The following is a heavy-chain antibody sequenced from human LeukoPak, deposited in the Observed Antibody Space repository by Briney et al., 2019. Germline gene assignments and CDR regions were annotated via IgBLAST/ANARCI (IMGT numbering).Heavy chain of an antibody. Sequence: PGGSLRLSCAASGFTFSSYAMSWVRQAPGKGLHWVSGISNSGGSTYYADSVKGRLTISRDHSKNTLFLQMNSLRNEDTAVYFCAKAKDYYYYGMDVWGQGTTVTVSS. J-gene: IGHJ6*02. CDR2: ISNSGGST. CDR1: GFTFSSYA. V-gene: IGHV3-23*01. CDR3: AKAKDYYYYGMDV.